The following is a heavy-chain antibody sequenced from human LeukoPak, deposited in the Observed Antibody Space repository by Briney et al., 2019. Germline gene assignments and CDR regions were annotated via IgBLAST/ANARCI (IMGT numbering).Heavy chain of an antibody. J-gene: IGHJ4*02. D-gene: IGHD3-10*01. CDR1: GYTFTIYD. V-gene: IGHV1-8*01. Sequence: ASVKVSFKASGYTFTIYDINWVRQATGQGREWMGWMNPNSGNTGYAQKFQGRVTMTRNTSISTAYMELSSLRSEDTAVYYCARSMVRGVIYYWGQGTLVTVSS. CDR2: MNPNSGNT. CDR3: ARSMVRGVIYY.